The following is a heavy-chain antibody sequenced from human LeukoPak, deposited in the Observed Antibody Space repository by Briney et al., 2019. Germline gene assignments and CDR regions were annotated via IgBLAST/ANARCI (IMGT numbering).Heavy chain of an antibody. Sequence: ASVKVSCKASGGTFSSYAISWVRQAPGQGLEWMGGLIPIFGTANYAQKFQGRVTITADESTSTAYMELSSLRSEDTAVYYCARDPYYYDSSGYYTWGQGTLVTVSS. J-gene: IGHJ5*02. V-gene: IGHV1-69*13. CDR3: ARDPYYYDSSGYYT. D-gene: IGHD3-22*01. CDR1: GGTFSSYA. CDR2: LIPIFGTA.